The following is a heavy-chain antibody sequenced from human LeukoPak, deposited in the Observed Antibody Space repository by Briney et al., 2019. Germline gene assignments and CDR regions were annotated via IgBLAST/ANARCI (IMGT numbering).Heavy chain of an antibody. CDR2: INPNSGGT. CDR3: ARNLWFGESSDAFNI. Sequence: PRASVKVSCKASGYTFTGYYIHWVRQAPGQGLEWMGWINPNSGGTNYAQKFQGRVTTTRDTSISTAYMELSRLKSDDTAVYYCARNLWFGESSDAFNIWGQGTMVTVSS. D-gene: IGHD3-10*01. CDR1: GYTFTGYY. J-gene: IGHJ3*02. V-gene: IGHV1-2*02.